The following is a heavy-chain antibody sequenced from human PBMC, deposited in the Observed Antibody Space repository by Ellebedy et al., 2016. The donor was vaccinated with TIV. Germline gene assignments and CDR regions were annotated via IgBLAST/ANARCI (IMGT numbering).Heavy chain of an antibody. CDR3: ARCKVRGVIHY. J-gene: IGHJ4*02. CDR2: INHSGST. CDR1: GGSFSGYY. V-gene: IGHV4-34*01. D-gene: IGHD3-10*01. Sequence: SETLSLXXAVYGGSFSGYYWSWIRQPPGKGLEWIGEINHSGSTNYNPSLKSRVTISVDTSKNQFSLKLSSVTAADTAVYYCARCKVRGVIHYWGQGTLVTVSS.